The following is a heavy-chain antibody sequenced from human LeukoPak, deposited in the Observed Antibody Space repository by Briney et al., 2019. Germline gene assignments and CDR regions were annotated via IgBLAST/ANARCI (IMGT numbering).Heavy chain of an antibody. D-gene: IGHD3-10*01. CDR2: IHPDGNEK. J-gene: IGHJ4*02. Sequence: PGGSLRLSCAASGFTFRTYWMSWVRQAPGKGLEWVANIHPDGNEKYHVDSVKGRFTIFRDNAKNFLYLQMNSLRAEDTALYYCSRGDDFSGDNWGQGTLVTVSS. CDR1: GFTFRTYW. CDR3: SRGDDFSGDN. V-gene: IGHV3-7*04.